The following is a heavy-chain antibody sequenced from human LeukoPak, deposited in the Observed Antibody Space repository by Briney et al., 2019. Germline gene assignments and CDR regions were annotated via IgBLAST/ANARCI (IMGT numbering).Heavy chain of an antibody. CDR1: GGSISSYY. V-gene: IGHV4-4*07. D-gene: IGHD3-22*01. CDR3: ASHYYYDSSGLT. CDR2: IYSSGGT. Sequence: SETLSLTCTVSGGSISSYYWSWIRQPAGKGLEWIGRIYSSGGTTYNPSLKSRVTMSVDTSRNEFSLQLSSVTAADTAVYYCASHYYYDSSGLTWGQGTLVTVSS. J-gene: IGHJ4*02.